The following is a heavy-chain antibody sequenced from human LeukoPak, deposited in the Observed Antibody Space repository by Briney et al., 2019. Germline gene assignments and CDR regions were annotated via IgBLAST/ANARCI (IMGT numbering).Heavy chain of an antibody. J-gene: IGHJ3*02. Sequence: PGGSLRPSCAASGFTVSSNYMSWVRQAPGKGLEWVSVIYSGGSTYYADSVKGRFTISRDNSKNTLYLQMNSLRAEDTAVYYCARGAGPDAFDIWGQGTMVTVSS. V-gene: IGHV3-66*02. CDR2: IYSGGST. CDR1: GFTVSSNY. CDR3: ARGAGPDAFDI.